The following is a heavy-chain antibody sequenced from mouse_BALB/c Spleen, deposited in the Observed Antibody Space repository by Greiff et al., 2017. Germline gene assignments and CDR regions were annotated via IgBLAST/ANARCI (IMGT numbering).Heavy chain of an antibody. V-gene: IGHV1-4*01. CDR2: INPSSGYT. CDR3: ARGGNPYYYAMDY. J-gene: IGHJ4*01. CDR1: GYTFTSYT. D-gene: IGHD2-1*01. Sequence: QVQLKQSGAELARPGASVKMSCKASGYTFTSYTMHWVKQRPGQGLEWIGYINPSSGYTNYNQKFKDKATLTADKSSSTAYMQLSSLTSEDSAVYYCARGGNPYYYAMDYWGQGTSVTVSS.